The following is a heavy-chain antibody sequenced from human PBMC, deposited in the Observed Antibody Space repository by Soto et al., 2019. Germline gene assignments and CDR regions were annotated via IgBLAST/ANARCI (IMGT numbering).Heavy chain of an antibody. CDR2: INHSGST. Sequence: SETLSLTCTVSGGSFSGYYWSWIRQPPGKGLGWIGEINHSGSTNYNPSLKSRVTISVDTSKNQFSLKLSSVTAADTAVYYCARRLGYCSSTSCYKRNYYYYMDVWGKGTTVTVSS. J-gene: IGHJ6*03. D-gene: IGHD2-2*02. CDR1: GGSFSGYY. V-gene: IGHV4-34*01. CDR3: ARRLGYCSSTSCYKRNYYYYMDV.